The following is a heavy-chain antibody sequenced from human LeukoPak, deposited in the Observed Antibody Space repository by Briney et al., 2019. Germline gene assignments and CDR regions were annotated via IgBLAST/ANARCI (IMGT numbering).Heavy chain of an antibody. CDR1: GYTFTSYY. CDR3: ARGGYIPLNYYYYYMDV. D-gene: IGHD6-13*01. CDR2: INPSGGST. V-gene: IGHV1-46*01. J-gene: IGHJ6*03. Sequence: GASVKVSCKASGYTFTSYYMHWVRQAPGQGLEWMGIINPSGGSTSYAQKFQGRVTMTRDMSTSTVYMELSSLRSEDTAVYYCARGGYIPLNYYYYYMDVWGKGTTVTISS.